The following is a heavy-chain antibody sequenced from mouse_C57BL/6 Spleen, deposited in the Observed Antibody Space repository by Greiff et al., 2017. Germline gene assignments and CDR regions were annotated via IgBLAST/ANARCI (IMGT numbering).Heavy chain of an antibody. D-gene: IGHD1-1*01. CDR1: GYTFTSYW. Sequence: QVQLKQPGAELVRPGTSVKLSCKASGYTFTSYWMHWVKQRPGQGLEWIGVIDPSDSYTNYNQKFKGKATLTVDTSSSTAYMQLSSLTSEDSAVYYCARWAGSSFYWYFDVWGTGTTVTVSS. V-gene: IGHV1-59*01. CDR3: ARWAGSSFYWYFDV. CDR2: IDPSDSYT. J-gene: IGHJ1*03.